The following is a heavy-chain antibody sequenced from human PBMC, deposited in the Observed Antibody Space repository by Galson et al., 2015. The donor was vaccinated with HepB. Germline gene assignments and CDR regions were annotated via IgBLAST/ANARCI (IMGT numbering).Heavy chain of an antibody. V-gene: IGHV3-23*01. J-gene: IGHJ2*01. CDR2: ISGSGGST. CDR1: GFTFSSYA. CDR3: AREMTTVVTGWYFDL. D-gene: IGHD4-23*01. Sequence: SLRLSCAASGFTFSSYAMSWVRQAPGKGLEWVSAISGSGGSTYYADSVKGRFAISRDNAKNSVYLQMNNLRAEDTAVYYCAREMTTVVTGWYFDLWGPGTLVTVSS.